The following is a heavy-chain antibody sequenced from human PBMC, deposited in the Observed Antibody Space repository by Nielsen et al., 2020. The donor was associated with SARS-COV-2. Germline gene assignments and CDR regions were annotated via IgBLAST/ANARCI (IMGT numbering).Heavy chain of an antibody. CDR2: ISSSSPYT. D-gene: IGHD2-21*02. V-gene: IGHV3-21*05. CDR1: GFTFSRHA. J-gene: IGHJ4*02. Sequence: GGSLRLSCAASGFTFSRHAMTWVRQAPGKGLEWVSYISSSSPYTNYADSVKGRFTISRDNTKNSLYLQMNSLRAEDTAVYYCAREGSVVTTIIDHWGQGTLVTVSS. CDR3: AREGSVVTTIIDH.